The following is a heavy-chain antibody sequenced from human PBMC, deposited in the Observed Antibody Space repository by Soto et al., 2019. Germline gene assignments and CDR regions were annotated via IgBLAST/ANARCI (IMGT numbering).Heavy chain of an antibody. Sequence: WASVKVSCKASGYTFTSYDINWVRQATGQGLEWMGWMNPNSGNTGYAQKFQGRVTMTRNTSISTAYMELSSLRSEDTAVYYCARGLVRYCSSTSCSMGMDVWGQGTTVTVSS. J-gene: IGHJ6*02. CDR2: MNPNSGNT. D-gene: IGHD2-2*01. CDR3: ARGLVRYCSSTSCSMGMDV. CDR1: GYTFTSYD. V-gene: IGHV1-8*01.